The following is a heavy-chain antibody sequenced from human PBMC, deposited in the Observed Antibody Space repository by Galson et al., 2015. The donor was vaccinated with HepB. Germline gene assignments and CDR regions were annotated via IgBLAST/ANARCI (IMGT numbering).Heavy chain of an antibody. CDR3: ARRGWGSGWYEENYYYMDV. J-gene: IGHJ6*03. CDR1: GFTFSDHY. CDR2: TRNKPNGYTT. Sequence: SLRLSCAASGFTFSDHYMDWVRQAPGKGLEWVGRTRNKPNGYTTEYAASVKGRFTISRDNAKNSLYLQMNSLRAEDTAVYYCARRGWGSGWYEENYYYMDVWGKGTTVTVSS. V-gene: IGHV3-72*01. D-gene: IGHD6-19*01.